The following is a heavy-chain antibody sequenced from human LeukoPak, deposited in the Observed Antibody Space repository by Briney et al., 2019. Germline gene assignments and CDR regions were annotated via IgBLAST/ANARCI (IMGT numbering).Heavy chain of an antibody. D-gene: IGHD6-13*01. J-gene: IGHJ6*02. CDR3: AEDLRAAAGTWYYGMDV. Sequence: GGSLRLSCAASGFTFSSYSMNWVRQAPGKGLEWISSISSSSSYIYYADSVKGRFTISRDNAKNSLYLQMNSLRAEDTAVYYCAEDLRAAAGTWYYGMDVWGQGTTVTVSS. V-gene: IGHV3-21*01. CDR1: GFTFSSYS. CDR2: ISSSSSYI.